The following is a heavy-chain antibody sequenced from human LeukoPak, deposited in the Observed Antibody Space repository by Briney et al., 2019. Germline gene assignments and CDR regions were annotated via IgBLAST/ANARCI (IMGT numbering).Heavy chain of an antibody. Sequence: SETLSLTCTVSGGSISSYYWSWIRQPPGKGLEWIGYIYYSGSTNYNLSLKSRVTISVDTSKNQFSLKLSSVTAADTAVYYCARQSGGSYEGVEFDYWGQGTLVTVSS. CDR1: GGSISSYY. CDR2: IYYSGST. CDR3: ARQSGGSYEGVEFDY. J-gene: IGHJ4*02. D-gene: IGHD1-26*01. V-gene: IGHV4-59*08.